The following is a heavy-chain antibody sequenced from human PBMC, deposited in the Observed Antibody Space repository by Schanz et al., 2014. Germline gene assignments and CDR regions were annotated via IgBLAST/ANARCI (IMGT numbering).Heavy chain of an antibody. Sequence: EVQLLESGGGLVQPGGSLRLSCEASGFSFGNYAMSWVRQAPGKGLEWVSGFDAHDGRAYYADSAKGRFTISRDNSKNTLYLQMNSRRADDTAVYCCAKKVPAYNPFDSWGQGTLVTVSS. CDR3: AKKVPAYNPFDS. V-gene: IGHV3-23*01. CDR2: FDAHDGRA. D-gene: IGHD1-1*01. CDR1: GFSFGNYA. J-gene: IGHJ4*02.